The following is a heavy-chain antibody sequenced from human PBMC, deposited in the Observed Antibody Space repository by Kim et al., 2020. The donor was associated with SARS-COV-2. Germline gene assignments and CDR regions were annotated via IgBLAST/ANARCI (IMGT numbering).Heavy chain of an antibody. D-gene: IGHD6-19*01. CDR2: INPSGGST. Sequence: ASVKVSCKASGYTFTSYYMHWVRQAPGQGLEWMGIINPSGGSTSYAQKFQGRVTMTRDTSTSTVYMELSSLRSEDTAVYYCARDLGQWLPQGSYYFDYWGQGTLVTVSS. J-gene: IGHJ4*02. V-gene: IGHV1-46*01. CDR1: GYTFTSYY. CDR3: ARDLGQWLPQGSYYFDY.